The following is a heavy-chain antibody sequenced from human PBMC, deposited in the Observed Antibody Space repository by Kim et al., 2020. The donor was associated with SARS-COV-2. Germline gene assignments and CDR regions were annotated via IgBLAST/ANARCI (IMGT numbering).Heavy chain of an antibody. CDR2: INPSGGST. CDR3: AREPVWIQLWYYYYYGMDV. J-gene: IGHJ6*02. CDR1: GYTFTSYY. D-gene: IGHD5-18*01. Sequence: ASVKVSCKASGYTFTSYYMHWVRQAPGQGLEWMGIINPSGGSTSYAQKFQGRVTMTRDTSTSTVYMELSSLRSEDTAVYYCAREPVWIQLWYYYYYGMDVWGQGTTVTVSS. V-gene: IGHV1-46*01.